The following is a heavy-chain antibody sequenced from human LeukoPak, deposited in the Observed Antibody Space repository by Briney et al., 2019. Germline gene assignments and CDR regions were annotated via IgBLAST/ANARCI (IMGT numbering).Heavy chain of an antibody. V-gene: IGHV3-33*01. CDR2: IWYDGTNK. Sequence: QPGRSLRLSCAASGFTFSSCGMHWVRQAPGKGLEWVAVIWYDGTNKYYADSVKGRFTISRDNSKNTLYLQMNSLRAKDTAVYYCARGRDGYNWIDYWGQGTLVTVSS. D-gene: IGHD5-24*01. J-gene: IGHJ4*02. CDR1: GFTFSSCG. CDR3: ARGRDGYNWIDY.